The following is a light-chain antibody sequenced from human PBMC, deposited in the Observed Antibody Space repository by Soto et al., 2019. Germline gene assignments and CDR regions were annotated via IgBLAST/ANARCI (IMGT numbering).Light chain of an antibody. CDR2: GAS. Sequence: EIVMTQSPATLSVSPGERATLSCRASQSVSSNLAWYQQKPGQAPRLLIYGASTRATGIPARFSGSGSGTAFTLTISSLQSEDFAIYSCQQYNNWPPDRTFGQGIKVEIK. J-gene: IGKJ1*01. CDR3: QQYNNWPPDRT. CDR1: QSVSSN. V-gene: IGKV3-15*01.